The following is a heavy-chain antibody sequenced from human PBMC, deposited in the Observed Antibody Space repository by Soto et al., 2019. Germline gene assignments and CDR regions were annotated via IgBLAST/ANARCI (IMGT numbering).Heavy chain of an antibody. D-gene: IGHD2-21*02. CDR3: ARGMQHIVVVTAMEEYNWFDP. J-gene: IGHJ5*02. CDR1: GGSFSGYY. Sequence: QVQLQQWGAGLLKPSETLSLTCAVYGGSFSGYYWSWIRQPPGKGLEWIGGINHSGSTNYNPSLKSRVTISVDTSKNQFSLKLSSVTAADTAVYYCARGMQHIVVVTAMEEYNWFDPWGQGTLVTVSS. V-gene: IGHV4-34*01. CDR2: INHSGST.